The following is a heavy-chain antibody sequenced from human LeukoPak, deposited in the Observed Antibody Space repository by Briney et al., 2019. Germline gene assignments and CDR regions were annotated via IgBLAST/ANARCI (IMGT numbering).Heavy chain of an antibody. V-gene: IGHV4-4*07. D-gene: IGHD1-1*01. CDR2: IYSTGST. CDR3: ARVLEGYYYYMDV. J-gene: IGHJ6*03. CDR1: GGSISSYY. Sequence: SETLSLTCNVSGGSISSYYWSWILQPAGKGLEWIGRIYSTGSTNYNPSLKSRVTMSLDRSKNQFSLKLSSVTAADTAVYYCARVLEGYYYYMDVWGKGTTVTISS.